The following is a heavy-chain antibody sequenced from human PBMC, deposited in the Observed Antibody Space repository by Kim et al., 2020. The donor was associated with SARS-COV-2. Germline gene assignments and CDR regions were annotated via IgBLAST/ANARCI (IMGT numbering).Heavy chain of an antibody. CDR3: ARDIRWLAPHSRDYYYGMDV. CDR2: ISAYNGNT. J-gene: IGHJ6*02. CDR1: GYTFTSYG. Sequence: ASVKVSCKASGYTFTSYGISWVRQAPGQGLEWMGWISAYNGNTNYAQKLQGRVTMTTDTSTSTAYMELRSLRSDDTAVYYCARDIRWLAPHSRDYYYGMDVWGQGTTVTVSS. V-gene: IGHV1-18*01. D-gene: IGHD6-19*01.